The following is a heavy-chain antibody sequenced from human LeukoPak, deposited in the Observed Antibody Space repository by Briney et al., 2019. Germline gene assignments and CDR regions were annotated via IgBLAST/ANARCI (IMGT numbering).Heavy chain of an antibody. Sequence: ASVKVSCKASGGTFSSYAVSWVRQAPGQGLEWMGRINPILGIANYAQKFQGRVTITADKSTSTAYMELSSLRSEDTAVYYCARGGSQNWFDPWGQGTLVTVSS. CDR3: ARGGSQNWFDP. D-gene: IGHD1-26*01. V-gene: IGHV1-69*04. J-gene: IGHJ5*02. CDR1: GGTFSSYA. CDR2: INPILGIA.